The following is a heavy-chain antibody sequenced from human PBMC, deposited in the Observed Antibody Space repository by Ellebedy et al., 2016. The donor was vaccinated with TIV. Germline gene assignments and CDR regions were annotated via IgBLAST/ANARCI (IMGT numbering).Heavy chain of an antibody. CDR1: GYTFTSYY. V-gene: IGHV1-46*01. CDR2: INPSGGST. D-gene: IGHD3-16*01. J-gene: IGHJ6*02. Sequence: ASVKVSCXASGYTFTSYYMHWVRQAPGQGLEWMGIINPSGGSTSYAQKFQGRVTMTRDTSTSTVYMELSSLRSEDTAVYYCARGGEGITGIYYYYGMDVWGQGTTVTVS. CDR3: ARGGEGITGIYYYYGMDV.